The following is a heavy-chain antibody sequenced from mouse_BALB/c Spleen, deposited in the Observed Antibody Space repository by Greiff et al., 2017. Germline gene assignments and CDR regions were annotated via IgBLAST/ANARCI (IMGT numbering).Heavy chain of an antibody. J-gene: IGHJ3*01. D-gene: IGHD1-2*01. CDR3: ARHDVTTATWFAY. CDR1: GFTFSSFG. V-gene: IGHV5-17*02. Sequence: EVQGVESGGGLVQPGGSRKLSCAASGFTFSSFGMHWVRQAPEKGLEWVAYISSGSSTIYYADTVKGRFTISRYNTKNTLFLQMTSLRSEDTAMYYCARHDVTTATWFAYWGQGTLVTVAA. CDR2: ISSGSSTI.